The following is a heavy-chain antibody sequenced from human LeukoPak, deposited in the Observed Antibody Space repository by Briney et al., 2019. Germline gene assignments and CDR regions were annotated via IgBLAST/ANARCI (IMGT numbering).Heavy chain of an antibody. CDR3: ASSPYYYGSGSRHNPFDP. CDR1: GGSISSYY. V-gene: IGHV4-59*08. D-gene: IGHD3-10*01. Sequence: PSETLSLTCTVSGGSISSYYWSWIRQPPGKGLEWIGYIYYSGSTNYNPSLKSRVTISVDTSKNQFSLKLSSVTAADTAVYYCASSPYYYGSGSRHNPFDPWGQGTLVTVSS. J-gene: IGHJ5*02. CDR2: IYYSGST.